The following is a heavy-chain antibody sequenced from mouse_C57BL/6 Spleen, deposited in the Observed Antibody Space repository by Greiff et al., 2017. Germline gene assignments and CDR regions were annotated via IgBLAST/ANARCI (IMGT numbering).Heavy chain of an antibody. CDR3: AHYCGSSYGYFDV. CDR2: IHPNSGST. J-gene: IGHJ1*03. Sequence: VQLQQPGAELVKPGASVKLSCKASGYTFTSYWMHWVKQRPGQGLEWIGMIHPNSGSTNYNEKFKSKATLTVDKSSSTAYMQLSSLTSEDSAVYYCAHYCGSSYGYFDVWGTGTTVTVSS. V-gene: IGHV1-64*01. D-gene: IGHD1-1*01. CDR1: GYTFTSYW.